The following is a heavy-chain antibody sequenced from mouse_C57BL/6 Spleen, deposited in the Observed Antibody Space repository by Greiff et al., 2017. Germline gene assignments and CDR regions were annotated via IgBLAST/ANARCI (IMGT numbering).Heavy chain of an antibody. CDR3: ARGDYGSSYEAMDY. Sequence: QVQLKQSGAELAKPGASVKLSCKASGYTFTSYWMHWVKQRPGQGLEWIGYINPSSGYTKYNQKFKDKATLTADKSSSSAYMQLSSLTYEDSAVYYCARGDYGSSYEAMDYWGQGTSVTVSS. D-gene: IGHD1-1*01. J-gene: IGHJ4*01. CDR1: GYTFTSYW. CDR2: INPSSGYT. V-gene: IGHV1-7*01.